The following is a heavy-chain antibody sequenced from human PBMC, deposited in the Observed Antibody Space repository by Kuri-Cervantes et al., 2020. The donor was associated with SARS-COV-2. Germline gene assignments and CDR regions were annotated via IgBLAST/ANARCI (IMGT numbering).Heavy chain of an antibody. V-gene: IGHV3-23*01. J-gene: IGHJ6*02. D-gene: IGHD3-3*01. Sequence: GGSLRLSCAASGITFSSYAMRWVRQAPGKGLEWVSAITDDGGSTYHADSVKGRFTISRDNAKNTLYLQMNSLRAEDTAVYYCARDRYDFWSGLGYYYYGMDVWGQGTTVTVSS. CDR3: ARDRYDFWSGLGYYYYGMDV. CDR1: GITFSSYA. CDR2: ITDDGGST.